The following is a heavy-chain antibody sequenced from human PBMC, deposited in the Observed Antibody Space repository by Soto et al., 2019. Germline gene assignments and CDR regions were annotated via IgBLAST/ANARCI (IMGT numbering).Heavy chain of an antibody. CDR2: TSYDGGNT. J-gene: IGHJ6*02. D-gene: IGHD2-2*02. CDR3: TRHTPDCISTSCYNHYGMDV. CDR1: GFTFSSYV. Sequence: PGGSLRLSCAASGFTFSSYVMHWVRQATGKGLEWVAVTSYDGGNTYYADSVKGRFTISRDNSKNTLYLQMNSLRVEDTAVYYCTRHTPDCISTSCYNHYGMDVWGRGTTVTVSS. V-gene: IGHV3-30*03.